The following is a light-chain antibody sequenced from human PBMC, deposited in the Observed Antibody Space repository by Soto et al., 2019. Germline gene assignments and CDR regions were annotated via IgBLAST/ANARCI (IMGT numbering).Light chain of an antibody. CDR3: SSYAGSNNFV. CDR2: EVS. CDR1: SSDVGGYKY. Sequence: QSALTQPPSASGSPGQSVTISCTGTSSDVGGYKYVSWYQQHPGKAPKLMIYEVSKRPSGVPDRFSGSKSDNTASLTVSGLQAEDEADYYSSSYAGSNNFVFGTGTKVTVL. J-gene: IGLJ1*01. V-gene: IGLV2-8*01.